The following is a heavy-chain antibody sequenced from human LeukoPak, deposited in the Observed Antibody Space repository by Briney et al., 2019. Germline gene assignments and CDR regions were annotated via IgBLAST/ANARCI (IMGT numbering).Heavy chain of an antibody. Sequence: SAETLSLTCTVSGASISSHYWSWIRQPAGKGLEWIGRLSTTGATNYSPSLRTRVTLSRDTSRNQFSLKLNSVIAAETAIYYCAREAYRARPFDYWGQGTLVTVS. CDR2: LSTTGAT. J-gene: IGHJ4*02. V-gene: IGHV4-4*07. CDR1: GASISSHY. CDR3: AREAYRARPFDY. D-gene: IGHD5-18*01.